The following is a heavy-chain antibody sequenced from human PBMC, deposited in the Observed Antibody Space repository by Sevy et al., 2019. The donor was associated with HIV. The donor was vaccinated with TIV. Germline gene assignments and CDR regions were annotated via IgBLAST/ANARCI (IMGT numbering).Heavy chain of an antibody. V-gene: IGHV4-59*08. CDR2: IYYNGHI. CDR1: GGSISSLY. CDR3: AGENAWGRGYS. Sequence: SETLSLTCTVSGGSISSLYWNCIRQSPGKGLEWIANIYYNGHINYNPSLKSRVTLSLDTSKNQFSLRLSSVTAADTAMYYCAGENAWGRGYSWGQGTLVTVSS. J-gene: IGHJ4*02. D-gene: IGHD1-26*01.